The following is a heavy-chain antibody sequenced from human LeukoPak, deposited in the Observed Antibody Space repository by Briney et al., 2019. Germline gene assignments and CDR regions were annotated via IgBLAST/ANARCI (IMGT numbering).Heavy chain of an antibody. D-gene: IGHD1-26*01. CDR1: GLTFGDYT. Sequence: GGSLRLSCTGSGLTFGDYTVSWVRQAPGRGLEWVGFIRSKAYGGTTAYAAAAKGRFTISRDDSKSIASLQMNSLKTEDTAVYFCSVGSRGTYIPTFVLWGQGTLVTVSS. J-gene: IGHJ4*02. V-gene: IGHV3-49*04. CDR3: SVGSRGTYIPTFVL. CDR2: IRSKAYGGTT.